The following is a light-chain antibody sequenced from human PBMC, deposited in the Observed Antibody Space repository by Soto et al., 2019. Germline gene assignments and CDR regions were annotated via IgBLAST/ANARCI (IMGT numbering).Light chain of an antibody. J-gene: IGKJ4*01. CDR3: QHRSNWPLT. CDR2: DAS. CDR1: QSINSY. V-gene: IGKV3-11*01. Sequence: EIVLTQSPATLSLSPAERATLSCRASQSINSYLGWYQQKPGQAPRLLIYDASNRATGIPARFSGSGSGTDFTLTISSLEPEDFAVYFCQHRSNWPLTFGGGTKVDIK.